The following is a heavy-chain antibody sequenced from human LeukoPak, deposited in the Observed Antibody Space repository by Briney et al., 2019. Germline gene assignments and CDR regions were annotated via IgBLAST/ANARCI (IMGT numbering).Heavy chain of an antibody. CDR3: ARVASRSISSRCFDH. J-gene: IGHJ4*02. V-gene: IGHV4-4*08. D-gene: IGHD6-6*01. CDR1: GGSINGYY. Sequence: SETLSLTCTVSGGSINGYYWNWIRQPPGKALEWIGFIYSSGTTNCNPSLKSRVTISLDTSNKQFSLRLTSVTAADTAVYFCARVASRSISSRCFDHWGQGTLVTVSS. CDR2: IYSSGTT.